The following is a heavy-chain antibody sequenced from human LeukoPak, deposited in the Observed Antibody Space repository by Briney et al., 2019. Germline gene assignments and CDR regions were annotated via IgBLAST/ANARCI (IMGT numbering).Heavy chain of an antibody. CDR3: AKAPGSGNEVYYYYYMDV. D-gene: IGHD3-10*01. CDR1: GFTFSSYG. V-gene: IGHV3-30*02. J-gene: IGHJ6*03. CDR2: IRNDESSK. Sequence: GGSLRLSCAASGFTFSSYGMHWVRQAPGKGLEWVAFIRNDESSKYYADSVKGRFTISRDNSKNTLYLQMNSLRAEDTAVYYCAKAPGSGNEVYYYYYMDVWGKGTTVTVSS.